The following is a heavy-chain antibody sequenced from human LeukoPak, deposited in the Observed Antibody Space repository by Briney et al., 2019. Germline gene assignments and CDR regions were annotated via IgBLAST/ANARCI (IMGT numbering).Heavy chain of an antibody. J-gene: IGHJ5*02. V-gene: IGHV3-21*01. D-gene: IGHD3-9*01. CDR2: ISSSSSYI. CDR3: AREVPQGLTGSGWFDP. CDR1: GFTFSSYS. Sequence: GGSLRLSCAASGFTFSSYSMNWVRQAPGKGLEWVSSISSSSSYIYYADSVKGRFAISRDNAKNSLYLQMNSLRAEDTAVYYCAREVPQGLTGSGWFDPWGQGTLVTVSS.